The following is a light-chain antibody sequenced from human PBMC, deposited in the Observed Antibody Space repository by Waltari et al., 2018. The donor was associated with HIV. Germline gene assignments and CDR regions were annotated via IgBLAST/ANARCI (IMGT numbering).Light chain of an antibody. CDR3: MQGTHWAPT. Sequence: DVVMTQSPLSLPVTLGQPASISCRSSQSLGHSDGDTYLNWFHQRPGQSPKHLIYKVANRESAFPNGFRGGGSGTGFTLKISRVEAADVGMYYCMQGTHWAPTFGGGTRVEI. J-gene: IGKJ4*01. CDR2: KVA. V-gene: IGKV2-30*02. CDR1: QSLGHSDGDTY.